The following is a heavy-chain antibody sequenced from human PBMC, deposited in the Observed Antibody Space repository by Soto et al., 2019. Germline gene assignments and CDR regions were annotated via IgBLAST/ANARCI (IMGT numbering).Heavy chain of an antibody. CDR2: IYPGGST. CDR3: ARQAGIDAFDI. Sequence: GGSLRLSCAASGFTVSSNYMSWVRQAPGKGLEWVSVIYPGGSTYYADSVKGRFTISRDNAKNSLYLQMNSLRAEDTAVYYCARQAGIDAFDIWGQGTMVTVSS. D-gene: IGHD6-13*01. V-gene: IGHV3-66*04. CDR1: GFTVSSNY. J-gene: IGHJ3*02.